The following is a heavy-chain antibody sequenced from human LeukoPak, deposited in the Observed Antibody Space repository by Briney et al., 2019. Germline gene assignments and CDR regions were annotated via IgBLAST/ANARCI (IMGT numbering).Heavy chain of an antibody. CDR3: VWGSNIVGELWDFDY. D-gene: IGHD3-16*01. V-gene: IGHV1-69*13. Sequence: SVKVSCKASGGTFSSYAISWVRQAPGQGLEWMGGINPIFGTANYAQKFQGRVTITADESTSTAYMELSSLRSEDTAVYYCVWGSNIVGELWDFDYWGQGTLVTVSS. CDR2: INPIFGTA. J-gene: IGHJ4*02. CDR1: GGTFSSYA.